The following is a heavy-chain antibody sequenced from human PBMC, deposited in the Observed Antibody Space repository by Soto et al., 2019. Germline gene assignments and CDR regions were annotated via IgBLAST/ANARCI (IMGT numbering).Heavy chain of an antibody. V-gene: IGHV3-48*03. CDR1: GFTFSSYE. CDR2: ISSSGSTI. CDR3: AREFLIAARPLDE. D-gene: IGHD6-6*01. J-gene: IGHJ4*02. Sequence: PVGSLILSCAASGFTFSSYEMNWVRQAPGKGLEWVSYISSSGSTIYYADSVKGRFTISRDNAKNSLYLQMNSLRAEDTAVYYCAREFLIAARPLDEWGQGNLVTLSS.